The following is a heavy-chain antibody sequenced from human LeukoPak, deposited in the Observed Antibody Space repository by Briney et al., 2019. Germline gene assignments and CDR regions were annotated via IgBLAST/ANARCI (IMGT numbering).Heavy chain of an antibody. CDR3: ARDGSGYDDAFDI. J-gene: IGHJ3*02. Sequence: GGSLRLSCAASGFTFNNYTMNWVRQAPGKGLEWVSSISDSSTYIYYADSLKGRFTISRDNARNSLYLQMNSLRAEDTAVYYCARDGSGYDDAFDIWGQGTMVTVSS. D-gene: IGHD3-10*01. CDR1: GFTFNNYT. V-gene: IGHV3-21*01. CDR2: ISDSSTYI.